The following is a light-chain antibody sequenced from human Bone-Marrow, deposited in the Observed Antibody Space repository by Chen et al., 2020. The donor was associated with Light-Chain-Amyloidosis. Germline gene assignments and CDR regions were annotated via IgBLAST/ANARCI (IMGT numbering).Light chain of an antibody. V-gene: IGKV3D-20*01. CDR2: DAS. CDR3: QQYHSSPWT. J-gene: IGKJ1*01. Sequence: EIVLTQSPATLSLSPEDRATLSCGASQTVRGNSLAWYQQKPGLAPRLIIYDASTRVACIPDRFSGRGSGTDFTLTISRLEPEDFAVYFCQQYHSSPWTFGLGTKVDIK. CDR1: QTVRGNS.